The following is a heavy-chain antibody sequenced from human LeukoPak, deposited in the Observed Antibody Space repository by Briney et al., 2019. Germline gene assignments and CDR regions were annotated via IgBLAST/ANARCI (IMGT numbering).Heavy chain of an antibody. CDR3: AKDGWLLNYFDY. V-gene: IGHV3-23*01. CDR1: GFTFSSYG. D-gene: IGHD5-24*01. Sequence: GSLRLSCAASGFTFSSYGMSWVRQAPGKGLEWVSAISGSGGSTYYADSVKGRFTISRDNSKNTLYLQMNSLRAEDTAVYYCAKDGWLLNYFDYWGQGTLVTVSS. CDR2: ISGSGGST. J-gene: IGHJ4*02.